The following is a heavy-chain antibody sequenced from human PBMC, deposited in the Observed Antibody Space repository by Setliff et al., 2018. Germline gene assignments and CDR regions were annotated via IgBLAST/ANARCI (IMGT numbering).Heavy chain of an antibody. D-gene: IGHD5-12*01. CDR3: ARDQWVRSPPLYFSYSMDV. Sequence: PSETLSLTCTVSGGSIINSYYWSWIRQPAGKGLEWIGRISTSGSTNYNPSLKNRVTVSLDTSKNQFSLKLTSVTAADTAVYYCARDQWVRSPPLYFSYSMDVWGQGTTVTVSS. CDR2: ISTSGST. CDR1: GGSIINSYY. J-gene: IGHJ6*02. V-gene: IGHV4-4*07.